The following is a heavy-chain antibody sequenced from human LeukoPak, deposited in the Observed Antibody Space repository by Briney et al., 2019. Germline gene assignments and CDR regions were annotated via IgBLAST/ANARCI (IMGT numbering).Heavy chain of an antibody. CDR1: GFTFSSCA. V-gene: IGHV3-23*01. CDR2: ISGSGRGYNT. CDR3: AKDPLVRGLTYDQ. Sequence: PGGSLRLSCAASGFTFSSCAMSWVRQAPGKGPEWVSAISGSGRGYNTYYADSVKGRFTISRDNSKNTLYLQMNSLRAEDTAVYYCAKDPLVRGLTYDQWGQGTLVTVSS. J-gene: IGHJ4*02. D-gene: IGHD3-10*01.